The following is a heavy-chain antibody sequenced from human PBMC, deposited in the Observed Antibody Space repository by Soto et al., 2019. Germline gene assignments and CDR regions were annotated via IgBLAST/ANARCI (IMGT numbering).Heavy chain of an antibody. J-gene: IGHJ4*02. Sequence: EGSLRLSCSASGFTFSFYAMHWVRQAPGKGLEYVSIIGNHGGGTYYADSVKGRFTVSRDNSKNMLYLQMSSLRAEDTAVYYWVKDPDEYGAHGCHCGQGPMVAVSS. CDR1: GFTFSFYA. D-gene: IGHD2-8*01. CDR2: IGNHGGGT. V-gene: IGHV3-64D*06. CDR3: VKDPDEYGAHGCH.